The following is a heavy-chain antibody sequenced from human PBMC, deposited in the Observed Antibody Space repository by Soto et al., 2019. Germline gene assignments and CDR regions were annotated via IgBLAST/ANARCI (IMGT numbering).Heavy chain of an antibody. CDR2: ISWNSGSI. V-gene: IGHV3-9*01. Sequence: GGSLRLSXAASGFTFEDYAMHWVRQAPGKGLEWVSGISWNSGSIGYADSVKGRFTISRDNAKNSLYLQMNSLRAEDTALYYCAKDLVLRYFDWSDSRAFDIWGQGTMVTVSS. CDR1: GFTFEDYA. CDR3: AKDLVLRYFDWSDSRAFDI. J-gene: IGHJ3*02. D-gene: IGHD3-9*01.